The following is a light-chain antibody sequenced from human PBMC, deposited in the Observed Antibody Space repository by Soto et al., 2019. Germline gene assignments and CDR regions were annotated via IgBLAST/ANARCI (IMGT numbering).Light chain of an antibody. CDR2: GAS. CDR1: QSVSSSC. CDR3: QQYGNSPSIT. V-gene: IGKV3-20*01. Sequence: EIVLTQSPGTLSLSPGERATLSCRAIQSVSSSCLAWYQQKPGQAPRLLIYGASSMATGIPDRFSGSGSGTDFTLTISRLEPEDFTVYSCQQYGNSPSITFGGGTNVEIK. J-gene: IGKJ4*01.